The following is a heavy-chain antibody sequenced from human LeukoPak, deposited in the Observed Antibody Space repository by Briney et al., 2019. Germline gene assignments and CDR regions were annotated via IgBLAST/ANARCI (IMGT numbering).Heavy chain of an antibody. J-gene: IGHJ6*02. V-gene: IGHV1-46*01. D-gene: IGHD5-18*01. CDR2: INPSGGST. CDR3: AYVDTAMAPGRYYYYGMDV. Sequence: ASVKVSCKASGYTFTSYYMHWVRQAPGQGLEWMGIINPSGGSTSYAQKFQGRVTMTRDTSTSTVYMELSSPRSEDTAVYYCAYVDTAMAPGRYYYYGMDVWGQGTTVTVSS. CDR1: GYTFTSYY.